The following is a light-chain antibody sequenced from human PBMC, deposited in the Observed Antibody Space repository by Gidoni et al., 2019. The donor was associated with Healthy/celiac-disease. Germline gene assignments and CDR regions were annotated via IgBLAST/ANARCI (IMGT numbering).Light chain of an antibody. J-gene: IGKJ3*01. CDR2: AAS. V-gene: IGKV1-39*01. Sequence: DIQMTQSPSSLSASRGDRVTITCLASQSSSSYLNWYQQKPGKAPKLLIYAASSLQRGVPSRLSGSGAGKDFTLTISSLEREDLATDYSKQSYSTPCTFGPGTKVDIK. CDR1: QSSSSY. CDR3: KQSYSTPCT.